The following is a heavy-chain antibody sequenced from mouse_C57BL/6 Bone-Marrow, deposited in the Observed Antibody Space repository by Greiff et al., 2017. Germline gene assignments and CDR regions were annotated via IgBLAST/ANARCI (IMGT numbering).Heavy chain of an antibody. CDR2: IDPSDSYT. J-gene: IGHJ4*01. V-gene: IGHV1-50*01. CDR3: ARDGITYAMDY. D-gene: IGHD2-1*01. CDR1: GYTFTSYW. Sequence: QVQLQQPGAELVKPGASVKLSCKASGYTFTSYWMQWVKQRPGQGLEWIGAIDPSDSYTNYNQKFKGKATLTVDTSSSTAYMQLSSLTSEDSAVYYCARDGITYAMDYWGQGTSVTVSS.